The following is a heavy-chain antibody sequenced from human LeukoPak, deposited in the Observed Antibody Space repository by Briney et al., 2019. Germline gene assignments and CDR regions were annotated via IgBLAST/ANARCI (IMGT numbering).Heavy chain of an antibody. CDR3: AKTLRDWGSPGNYYYMDV. J-gene: IGHJ6*03. CDR1: GFTFSNYW. Sequence: PGGSLRLSCVAYGFTFSNYWMTWVRQAPGKEPEWVANIKQDGSEIFYVDSVKGRFTISRDNAKNSLYLQMNSLRAEDTAVYYCAKTLRDWGSPGNYYYMDVWGKGTTVTISS. CDR2: IKQDGSEI. D-gene: IGHD7-27*01. V-gene: IGHV3-7*01.